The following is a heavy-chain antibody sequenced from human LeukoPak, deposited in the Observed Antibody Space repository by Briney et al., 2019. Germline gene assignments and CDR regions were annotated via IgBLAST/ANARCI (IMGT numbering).Heavy chain of an antibody. CDR3: ARSQSRSTYYYDSSGYEYAFDI. Sequence: ASVKVSCKASGYTFTGYYMHWVRQAPGQGLEWMGWINPNSGGTNYAQKFQGRVTMTRDTSISTAYMELSRLRSDDTAVYYCARSQSRSTYYYDSSGYEYAFDIWGQGTMVTVSS. CDR1: GYTFTGYY. CDR2: INPNSGGT. V-gene: IGHV1-2*02. J-gene: IGHJ3*02. D-gene: IGHD3-22*01.